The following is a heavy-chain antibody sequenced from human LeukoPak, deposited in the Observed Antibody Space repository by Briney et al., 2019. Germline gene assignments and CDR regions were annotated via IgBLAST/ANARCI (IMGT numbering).Heavy chain of an antibody. D-gene: IGHD1-26*01. V-gene: IGHV4-59*08. CDR3: ASTNWSYGFDY. J-gene: IGHJ4*02. CDR2: IYYSGST. Sequence: PSETLSLTCTVSGGSISSYYWSWIRQPPGKGLEWIGYIYYSGSTNYNPSLKSRVTISVDTSKNQFSLKLSSVTAADTAVYYCASTNWSYGFDYWGQGTLVTVSS. CDR1: GGSISSYY.